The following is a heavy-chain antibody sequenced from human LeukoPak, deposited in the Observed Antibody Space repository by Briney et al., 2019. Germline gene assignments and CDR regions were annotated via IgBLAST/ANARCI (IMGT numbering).Heavy chain of an antibody. Sequence: ASVKVSCKASGYTFTNYGITWVRQAPGQGLEWMGWISPYNGNTNYAQKFQGRVTMTTDTSTRTAYMELRNLRSDDTALYYCATEGGWQPTDYGAHVYWGQGTLVTVSS. CDR2: ISPYNGNT. D-gene: IGHD4-17*01. J-gene: IGHJ4*02. CDR3: ATEGGWQPTDYGAHVY. V-gene: IGHV1-18*01. CDR1: GYTFTNYG.